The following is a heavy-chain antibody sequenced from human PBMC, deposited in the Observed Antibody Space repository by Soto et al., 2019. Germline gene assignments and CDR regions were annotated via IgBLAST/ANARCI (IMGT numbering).Heavy chain of an antibody. J-gene: IGHJ4*02. CDR1: GFTFSSFV. V-gene: IGHV3-30*18. CDR3: AKELSSGYNQYYFDY. D-gene: IGHD3-22*01. Sequence: GSLRLSCAASGFTFSSFVMHWVRQAPGKGLEWVAVISYDGSNKYYADSVKGRFTISRDNSKDMLYLQMNSLRAEDTAVYYCAKELSSGYNQYYFDYWGLGTLVTVSS. CDR2: ISYDGSNK.